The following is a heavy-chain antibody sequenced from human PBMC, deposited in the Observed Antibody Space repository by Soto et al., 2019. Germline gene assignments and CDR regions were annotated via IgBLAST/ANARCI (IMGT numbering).Heavy chain of an antibody. J-gene: IGHJ6*02. CDR1: GFSLSLYS. V-gene: IGHV3-21*01. CDR3: VVPTNRCHGPYCYGLDV. Sequence: GGSLRLSCAASGFSLSLYSTGWVRQAPGKGLEWISSINTDSSFIYYANSVKGRFTISRDNAKNSLYLRMNRLTAADTAVYYCVVPTNRCHGPYCYGLDVWGQGTKVTVSS. CDR2: INTDSSFI. D-gene: IGHD1-26*01.